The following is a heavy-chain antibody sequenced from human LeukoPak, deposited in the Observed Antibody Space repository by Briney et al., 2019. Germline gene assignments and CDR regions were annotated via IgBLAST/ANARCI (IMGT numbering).Heavy chain of an antibody. CDR1: GFTFSSYA. CDR3: AKARFLEWLPFDY. J-gene: IGHJ4*02. Sequence: GGSLRLSCAASGFTFSSYAMSWVRQASGKGLEWVSAISGSGGGTYYADSVKGRFTISRDNSKNTLYLQMNSLRAEDTAVYYCAKARFLEWLPFDYWGQGTLVTVSS. V-gene: IGHV3-23*01. D-gene: IGHD3-3*01. CDR2: ISGSGGGT.